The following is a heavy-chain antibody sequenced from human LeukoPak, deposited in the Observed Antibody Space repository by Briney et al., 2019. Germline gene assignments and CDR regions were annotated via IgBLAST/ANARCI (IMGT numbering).Heavy chain of an antibody. J-gene: IGHJ6*03. CDR3: ASSRGYTSGLWYYYMDV. D-gene: IGHD6-25*01. CDR2: INNSGTT. CDR1: GGSLSGYY. V-gene: IGHV4-34*01. Sequence: SETLSLTCAVYGGSLSGYYWSWIRQPPGKGLEWIAGINNSGTTNYNPSLKGRVTISVDTSKNQFSLKLTSVTAADTAVYYCASSRGYTSGLWYYYMDVWGKGTTVTVSS.